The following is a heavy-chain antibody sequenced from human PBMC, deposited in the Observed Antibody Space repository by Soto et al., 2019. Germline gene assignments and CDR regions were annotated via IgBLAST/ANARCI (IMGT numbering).Heavy chain of an antibody. CDR1: GYSFTSYW. J-gene: IGHJ6*02. CDR2: IDPSDSYT. Sequence: XESLNISCKGSGYSFTSYWLSWVRQMPGKGLEWMGRIDPSDSYTNYSPSFQGHVTISADKSISTTYLQWSSLKASDTAMYYCARVPTYYHYGMDAWGQGTTATVSS. CDR3: ARVPTYYHYGMDA. V-gene: IGHV5-10-1*01.